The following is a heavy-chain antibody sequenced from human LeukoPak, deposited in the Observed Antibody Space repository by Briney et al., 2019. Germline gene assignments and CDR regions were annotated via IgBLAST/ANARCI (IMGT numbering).Heavy chain of an antibody. J-gene: IGHJ4*02. CDR3: AREGIEAAILDY. CDR1: GGSISSGRNF. D-gene: IGHD6-13*01. CDR2: ISSSGGT. V-gene: IGHV4-61*02. Sequence: SETLSLTCTVSGGSISSGRNFWSWIRQPAGKGLEWIDRISSSGGTNYSPSLKSRVTISADTSKNQFSLKLSSVTATDTAVYYCAREGIEAAILDYWGQGTLVFVSS.